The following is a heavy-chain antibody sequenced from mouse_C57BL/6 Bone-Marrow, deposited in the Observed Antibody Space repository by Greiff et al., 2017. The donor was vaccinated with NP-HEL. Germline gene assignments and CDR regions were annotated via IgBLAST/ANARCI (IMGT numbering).Heavy chain of an antibody. D-gene: IGHD2-1*01. Sequence: VQLVESGAELVKPGASVKLSCKASGYTFTEYTIHWVKQRSGQGLEWIGWFYPGSGSIKYNEKFKDKATLTADKSSSTVYMELSRLTSEDSAVYFCARHEDPVYYGNHFDYWGQGTTLTVSS. CDR3: ARHEDPVYYGNHFDY. V-gene: IGHV1-62-2*01. CDR1: GYTFTEYT. CDR2: FYPGSGSI. J-gene: IGHJ2*01.